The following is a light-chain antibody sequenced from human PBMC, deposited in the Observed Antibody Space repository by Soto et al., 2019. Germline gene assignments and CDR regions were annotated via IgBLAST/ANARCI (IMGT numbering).Light chain of an antibody. CDR2: GNS. CDR1: SSNIGAGYD. CDR3: QSYDSSLSVVV. Sequence: QLVLTQPPSVSGAPGQRVTISCTGCSSNIGAGYDVHWYQQLPGTAPKLLIYGNSNRPSGVPDRFSGSKSGTSASLAITGLQAEDEADYYCQSYDSSLSVVVFGGGTQLTVL. J-gene: IGLJ2*01. V-gene: IGLV1-40*01.